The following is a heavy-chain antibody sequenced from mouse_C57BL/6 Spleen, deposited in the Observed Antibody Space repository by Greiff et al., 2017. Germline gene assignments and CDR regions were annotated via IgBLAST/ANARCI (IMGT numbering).Heavy chain of an antibody. CDR1: GYTFPEYT. Sequence: QVQLKESGAELVKPGASVKLSCKASGYTFPEYTIHWVKQRSGQGLEWIGWLYPGSGSIKYNEKFKDKATLTADKSSSTVYMELSRLTSEDSAVYFCARHEGPSYYGSSPWYFDVWGTGTTVTVSS. D-gene: IGHD1-1*01. V-gene: IGHV1-62-2*01. CDR3: ARHEGPSYYGSSPWYFDV. CDR2: LYPGSGSI. J-gene: IGHJ1*03.